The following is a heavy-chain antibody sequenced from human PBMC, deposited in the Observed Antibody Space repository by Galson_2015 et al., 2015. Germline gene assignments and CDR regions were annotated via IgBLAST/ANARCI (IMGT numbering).Heavy chain of an antibody. D-gene: IGHD2-2*01. Sequence: SLRLSCAASGFTFSSYSMNWVRQAPGKGLEWVSSISSSSSYIYYADSVKGRFTISRDNAKNSLYLQMNSLRAEDTAVYYCARDVWRTSEYRGDFDYWGQGTLVTVSS. CDR1: GFTFSSYS. CDR3: ARDVWRTSEYRGDFDY. V-gene: IGHV3-21*01. CDR2: ISSSSSYI. J-gene: IGHJ4*02.